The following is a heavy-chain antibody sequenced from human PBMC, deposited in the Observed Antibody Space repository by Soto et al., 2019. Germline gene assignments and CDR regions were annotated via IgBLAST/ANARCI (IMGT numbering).Heavy chain of an antibody. CDR1: GFTFSSYS. J-gene: IGHJ3*01. D-gene: IGHD6-19*01. CDR3: AKTYRSGRGAFDV. CDR2: ISSGSSTI. Sequence: EVQLVESGGGLVQPGGSLRLSCAASGFTFSSYSMNWVRQAPGKGLEWVSYISSGSSTIYYADSVKGRFTISRDNAQNSLYLKMNSLRADDTAVYYCAKTYRSGRGAFDVWGQGTMVTVSS. V-gene: IGHV3-48*01.